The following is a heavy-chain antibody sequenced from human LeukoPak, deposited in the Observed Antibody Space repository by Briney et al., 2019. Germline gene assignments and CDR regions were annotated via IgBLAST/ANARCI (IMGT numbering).Heavy chain of an antibody. CDR2: IYTSGST. V-gene: IGHV4-4*07. D-gene: IGHD2-8*02. CDR1: GASIRSYY. Sequence: SETLSLTCTVSGASIRSYYWSWIRQPAGKGLEWIGRIYTSGSTNYNPSLKSRVTISVDKSKNQFSLKLSSVTAADTAVYYCAREGPSGPSGYFDYWGQGTLVTVSS. J-gene: IGHJ4*02. CDR3: AREGPSGPSGYFDY.